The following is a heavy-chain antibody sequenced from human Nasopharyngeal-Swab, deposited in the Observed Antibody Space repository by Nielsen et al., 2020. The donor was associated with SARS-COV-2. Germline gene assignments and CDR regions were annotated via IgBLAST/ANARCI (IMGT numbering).Heavy chain of an antibody. CDR1: GFTLGDYV. D-gene: IGHD3-3*01. V-gene: IGHV3-49*03. Sequence: GESLKISCTASGFTLGDYVMTWFRQAPGKGLEWVGFIRSKAYGGTTEYAASVKGRFSISRDDSKRIAYLQMNSLKTEDTAAYYCTRGSRYYPDYYFGMDVWGQGTTVTVSS. CDR3: TRGSRYYPDYYFGMDV. J-gene: IGHJ6*02. CDR2: IRSKAYGGTT.